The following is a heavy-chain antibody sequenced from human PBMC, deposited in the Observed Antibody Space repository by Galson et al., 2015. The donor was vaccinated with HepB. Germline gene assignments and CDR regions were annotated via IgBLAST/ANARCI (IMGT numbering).Heavy chain of an antibody. CDR1: GGSISSYY. CDR2: IYYSGST. D-gene: IGHD6-13*01. CDR3: ARHDQGSSWTFDP. V-gene: IGHV4-59*08. J-gene: IGHJ5*02. Sequence: LSLTCTVSGGSISSYYWSWIRQPPGKGLEWIGYIYYSGSTNYNPSLKSRVTISVDTSKNQFSLKLSSVTAADTAVYYCARHDQGSSWTFDPWGQGTLVTVSS.